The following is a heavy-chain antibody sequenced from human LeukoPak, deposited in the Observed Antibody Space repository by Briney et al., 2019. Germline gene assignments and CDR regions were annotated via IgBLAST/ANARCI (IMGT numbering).Heavy chain of an antibody. CDR2: IYCSGST. D-gene: IGHD3-22*01. V-gene: IGHV4-30-4*01. J-gene: IGHJ1*01. CDR1: GGSISSGDYY. Sequence: SETLSLTCTVSGGSISSGDYYWSWIRQPPGQGLEWIGYIYCSGSTYYNPSLKSRVTISVDTSKNQFSLKLSSVTAADTAVYYCARYPYYYDSSGYYYRSVWGQGTLVTVSS. CDR3: ARYPYYYDSSGYYYRSV.